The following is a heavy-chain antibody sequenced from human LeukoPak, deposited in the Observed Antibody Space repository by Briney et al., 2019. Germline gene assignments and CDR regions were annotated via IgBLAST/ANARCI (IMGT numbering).Heavy chain of an antibody. D-gene: IGHD3-22*01. V-gene: IGHV1-69*05. CDR3: AREGGDSSGYYLNYFDY. J-gene: IGHJ4*02. CDR2: IIPIFGTA. Sequence: SVTVSCKASGGTFSSYAISWVRQAPGQGLEWMGGIIPIFGTANYAQKFQGRVTITTDESTSTAYMELSSLRSEDTAVYYCAREGGDSSGYYLNYFDYWGQGTLVTVSS. CDR1: GGTFSSYA.